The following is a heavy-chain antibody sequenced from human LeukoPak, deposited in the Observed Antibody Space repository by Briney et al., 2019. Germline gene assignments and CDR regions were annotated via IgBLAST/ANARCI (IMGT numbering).Heavy chain of an antibody. CDR3: ATLDSYYDTSGRPLLPD. CDR1: GYSVNELS. V-gene: IGHV1-24*01. CDR2: FNREDDAP. Sequence: GASVKVSCKVSGYSVNELSMHWVRQAPGLGLGGLGGFNREDDAPVYAQQFQGRATMTEDTSTDTAYMELSSLRSEDTALYYCATLDSYYDTSGRPLLPDWGQGTLVTVSS. D-gene: IGHD3-22*01. J-gene: IGHJ4*02.